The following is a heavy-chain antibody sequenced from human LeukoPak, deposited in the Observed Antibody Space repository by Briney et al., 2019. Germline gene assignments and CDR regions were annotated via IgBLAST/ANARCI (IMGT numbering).Heavy chain of an antibody. D-gene: IGHD6-13*01. CDR2: ISAYNGNT. J-gene: IGHJ5*02. CDR3: ARGVWYSSSWYWFDP. CDR1: GYTFTSYG. V-gene: IGHV1-18*01. Sequence: ASVKVSCKASGYTFTSYGISWVRQAPGQGLEWMGLISAYNGNTNYAQKLQGRVTMTTDTSTSTAYMELRSLRSDDTAVYYCARGVWYSSSWYWFDPWGQGTLVTVSS.